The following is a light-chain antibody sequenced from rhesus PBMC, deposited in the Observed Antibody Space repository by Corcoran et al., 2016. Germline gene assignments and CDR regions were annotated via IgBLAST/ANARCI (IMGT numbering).Light chain of an antibody. CDR1: QSIGSS. Sequence: EIVLTQSPAFQSVTLKEKVTITCQASQSIGSSLHWYQQKPDQSPKLLIKYASQSIYGVPSRVSGRGPGTDFTLTSNSLEAEDAATYYCQQSSSFPFTFGPVTKLDIK. J-gene: IGKJ3*01. V-gene: IGKV6-55*01. CDR2: YAS. CDR3: QQSSSFPFT.